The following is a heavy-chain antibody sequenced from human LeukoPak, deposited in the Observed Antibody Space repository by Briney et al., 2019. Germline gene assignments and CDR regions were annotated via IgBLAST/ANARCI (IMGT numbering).Heavy chain of an antibody. V-gene: IGHV3-74*01. CDR3: ATTPSDTAILFYYYGMDV. CDR2: INSDGSNT. D-gene: IGHD5-18*01. CDR1: GFTFSSYW. J-gene: IGHJ6*02. Sequence: GGSLRLSCAASGFTFSSYWVHWVRQAPGKGLVWVSRINSDGSNTDYADSVKGRFTISRDNSKNTLYLQMNSLRAEDTAVYYCATTPSDTAILFYYYGMDVWGQGTTVTVSS.